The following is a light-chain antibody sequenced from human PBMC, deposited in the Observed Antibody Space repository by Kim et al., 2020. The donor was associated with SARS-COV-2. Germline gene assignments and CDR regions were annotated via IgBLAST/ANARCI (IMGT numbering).Light chain of an antibody. CDR3: MQASQFPRT. CDR1: QSLVRSDGNTF. CDR2: QVS. V-gene: IGKV2-24*01. Sequence: DIVMTQTPLSSPVTLGQPASISCRSSQSLVRSDGNTFLSWLQQRPGQPLRLLIYQVSNRFSGVPDRFSGSGAGTDFTLKISRVESEDVGVYYCMQASQFPRTFGQGTKVDIK. J-gene: IGKJ1*01.